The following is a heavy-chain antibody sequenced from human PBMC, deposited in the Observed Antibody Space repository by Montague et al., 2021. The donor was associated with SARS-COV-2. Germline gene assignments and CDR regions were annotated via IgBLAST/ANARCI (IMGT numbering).Heavy chain of an antibody. J-gene: IGHJ4*02. CDR1: GESSDGYF. Sequence: SETLSLTRAIYGESSDGYFWSWIHLYPGKALEWIGEISYTGHTRYNPNPSLRGRVSISTASSKNQFSLNLTSVTAADTAVYYCARSLYSVSWCPDWSQGTQVTVSS. V-gene: IGHV4-34*01. CDR2: ISYTGHTRY. D-gene: IGHD5/OR15-5a*01. CDR3: ARSLYSVSWCPD.